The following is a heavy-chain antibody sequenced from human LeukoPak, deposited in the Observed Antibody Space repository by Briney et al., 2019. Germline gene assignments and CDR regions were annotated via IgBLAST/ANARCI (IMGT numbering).Heavy chain of an antibody. CDR2: ITYPGGT. D-gene: IGHD4-11*01. CDR1: GGAVSSYY. CDR3: ARELTVTEGLYYYSPYRDV. J-gene: IGHJ6*03. V-gene: IGHV4-59*02. Sequence: SEALSLTCTVSGGAVSSYYLTWIRQPPGKGLEWIGHITYPGGTDYNPSLNSRVTISVDTAKNQFSLRLTSVTAVDTAMYFCARELTVTEGLYYYSPYRDVGGKGTRVTV.